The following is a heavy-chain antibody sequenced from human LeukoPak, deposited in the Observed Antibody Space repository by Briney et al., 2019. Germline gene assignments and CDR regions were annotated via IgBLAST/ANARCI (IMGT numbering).Heavy chain of an antibody. D-gene: IGHD2-8*01. J-gene: IGHJ4*02. Sequence: GGSLRLSCAASGFTFSSYWISWVRQAPGKGLEWVANIKQDGSEKYYVDSVKGRFTISRDNAKNSLYLQMNSLRAEDTAVYCCARDCTNGVCPNDYWGQGTLVTVSS. CDR1: GFTFSSYW. CDR2: IKQDGSEK. CDR3: ARDCTNGVCPNDY. V-gene: IGHV3-7*01.